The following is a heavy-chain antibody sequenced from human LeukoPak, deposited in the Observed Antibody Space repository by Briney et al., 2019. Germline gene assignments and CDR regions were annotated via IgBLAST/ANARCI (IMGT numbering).Heavy chain of an antibody. CDR3: ASTLRFLPYRRFDY. CDR2: IYQSGSGSS. D-gene: IGHD3-3*01. V-gene: IGHV4-39*01. CDR1: GGSIISSNYY. Sequence: ASETPSLTCSVSGGSIISSNYYWGWIRQPPGKGLEWIGSIYQSGSGSSYYNPSLKSRVTIFGDTSKNQFFLRLSSVTAADTAVYYCASTLRFLPYRRFDYWGQGTLVTVPS. J-gene: IGHJ4*02.